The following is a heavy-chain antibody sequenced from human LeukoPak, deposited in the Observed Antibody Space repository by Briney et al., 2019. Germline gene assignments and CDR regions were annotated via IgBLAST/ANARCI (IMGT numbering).Heavy chain of an antibody. CDR2: ISGGSGSS. J-gene: IGHJ4*02. V-gene: IGHV3-23*01. D-gene: IGHD1-1*01. CDR1: GFNFSDNY. CDR3: AKGRDNWSDGVDY. Sequence: PGGSLRLSCVASGFNFSDNYMSWIRQAPGKGLEWVSAISGGSGSSSYADSVKGRFTISRDKSMNTVYLHMNSLRDEDTAVYYCAKGRDNWSDGVDYWGQGTLVTVSS.